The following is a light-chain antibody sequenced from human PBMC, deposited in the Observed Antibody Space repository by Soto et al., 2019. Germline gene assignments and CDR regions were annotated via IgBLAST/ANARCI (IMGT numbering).Light chain of an antibody. CDR2: GAS. J-gene: IGKJ4*01. V-gene: IGKV1-9*01. CDR3: HQLNSYPLT. CDR1: KAIGSS. Sequence: IQLTQSPSSLSASVGDSVTITCRASKAIGSSFAWYQQKPGKVPEVLIYGASTLQNGVPSRFSGSGSGTAFTLTISSLRPEDFATYYCHQLNSYPLTFGGGTKVDIK.